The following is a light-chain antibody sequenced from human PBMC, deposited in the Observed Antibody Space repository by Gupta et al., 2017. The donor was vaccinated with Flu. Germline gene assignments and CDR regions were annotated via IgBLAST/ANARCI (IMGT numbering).Light chain of an antibody. J-gene: IGKJ1*01. Sequence: AIQITQSPSSLAASVGDRITITCWASQGIRNDIGWYQQKPGKAPKLLIYGASTLESGVPSRFSGSESGAEFILTISSLQPEDFATYYCLQDDNYPQTFGQGTKVEIK. CDR3: LQDDNYPQT. CDR2: GAS. CDR1: QGIRND. V-gene: IGKV1-6*01.